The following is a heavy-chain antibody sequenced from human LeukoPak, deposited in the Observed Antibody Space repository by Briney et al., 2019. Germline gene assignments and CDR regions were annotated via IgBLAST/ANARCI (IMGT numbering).Heavy chain of an antibody. J-gene: IGHJ5*02. CDR1: GGSISSSSYY. Sequence: SETLSLTCTVSGGSISSSSYYWGWIRQPPGKGLEWIGSIYYSGSTSYSPSLKSRVTISMDKSKDQFSLKLSSVTAADTAMYYCARGPYYDGWFDPWGQGTLVTVSS. CDR3: ARGPYYDGWFDP. D-gene: IGHD3-22*01. V-gene: IGHV4-39*07. CDR2: IYYSGST.